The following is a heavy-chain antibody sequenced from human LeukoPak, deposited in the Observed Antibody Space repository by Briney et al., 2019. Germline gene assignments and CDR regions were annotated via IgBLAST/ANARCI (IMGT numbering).Heavy chain of an antibody. CDR3: AKEFGGGDGFFDY. D-gene: IGHD2-21*02. V-gene: IGHV3-33*06. J-gene: IGHJ4*02. Sequence: QPGRSLRLSCAASGFTFSSYGMHWVRQAPGKGLEWVAVIWYDGSNKYYADSVKGRFTISRDNSKNTLYLQMNSLRAEDTAVYYCAKEFGGGDGFFDYWGQGTLVTVSS. CDR1: GFTFSSYG. CDR2: IWYDGSNK.